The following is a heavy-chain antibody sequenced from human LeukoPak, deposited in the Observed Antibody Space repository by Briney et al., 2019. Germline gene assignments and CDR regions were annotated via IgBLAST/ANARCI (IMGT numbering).Heavy chain of an antibody. V-gene: IGHV4-59*08. CDR3: ARHVPPRGYYMDV. J-gene: IGHJ6*03. CDR2: IYYSGST. CDR1: GGSISSYY. D-gene: IGHD3-10*01. Sequence: SETLSLTCTVSGGSISSYYWSWIRQPPGKGLEWIGYIYYSGSTNYNPSLKSRVTISVDTSKNQFSLKLSSVTAADTAVYYCARHVPPRGYYMDVWGKGTTVTVSS.